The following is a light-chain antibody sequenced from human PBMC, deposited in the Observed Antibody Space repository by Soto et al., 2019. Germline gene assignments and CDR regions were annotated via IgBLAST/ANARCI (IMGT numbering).Light chain of an antibody. CDR2: GVT. Sequence: QSALTQPASVSGSPGQSITISCSGTTNDVGGYNYVSWYQQHPGKAPKLLIYGVTDRPSGVSSRFSGSKSGNAASLTISGLQAEDEGDYYCSSYTSSSTLYVFGTGTKLTVL. CDR3: SSYTSSSTLYV. CDR1: TNDVGGYNY. V-gene: IGLV2-14*03. J-gene: IGLJ1*01.